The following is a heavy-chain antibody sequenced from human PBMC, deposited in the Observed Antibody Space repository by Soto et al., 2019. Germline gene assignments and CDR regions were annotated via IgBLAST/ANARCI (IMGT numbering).Heavy chain of an antibody. CDR3: ASSRRYSYAHNWFDY. Sequence: SAKVSCKASGGTFSIYAISWVRQAPGQGLEWMGGIIPIFGTANYAQKFQGRVTITADESTSTAYMELSSLRAEDTAVYYCASSRRYSYAHNWFDYWGQGALVTVS. CDR1: GGTFSIYA. CDR2: IIPIFGTA. J-gene: IGHJ5*01. D-gene: IGHD5-18*01. V-gene: IGHV1-69*13.